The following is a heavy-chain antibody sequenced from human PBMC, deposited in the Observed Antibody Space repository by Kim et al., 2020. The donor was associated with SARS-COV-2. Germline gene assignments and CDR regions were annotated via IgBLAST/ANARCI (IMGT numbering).Heavy chain of an antibody. V-gene: IGHV3-9*01. Sequence: GGSLRISCAASGFTFDDYAMHWVRQAPGKGLEWVSGISWNSGSIGYADSVKGRFTISRDNAKNSLYLQMNSLRAEDTALYYCAKDMRSSWSGYIPPYYY. CDR2: ISWNSGSI. J-gene: IGHJ6*01. CDR1: GFTFDDYA. CDR3: AKDMRSSWSGYIPPYYY. D-gene: IGHD3-3*01.